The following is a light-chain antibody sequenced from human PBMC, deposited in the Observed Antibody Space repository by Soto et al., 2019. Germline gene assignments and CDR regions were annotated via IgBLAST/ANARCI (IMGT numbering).Light chain of an antibody. CDR3: SSFTSSTTYV. CDR2: NVN. V-gene: IGLV2-14*01. Sequence: QSALTQSASVSGSPGQSITISCTGTSSDVGNYNYVSWYQQHPGEVPKLIIFNVNNRPSGVPNRFSGSKSGNTASLTISGLQAEDEADYYCSSFTSSTTYVFGTGTKVTVL. CDR1: SSDVGNYNY. J-gene: IGLJ1*01.